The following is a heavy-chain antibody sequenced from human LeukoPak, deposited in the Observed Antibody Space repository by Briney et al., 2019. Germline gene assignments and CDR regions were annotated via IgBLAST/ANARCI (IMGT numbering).Heavy chain of an antibody. CDR1: GGSFSGYY. CDR3: ARTTTVTTFRYDYYYYMDV. V-gene: IGHV4-34*01. CDR2: INHSGST. Sequence: PSETLSLTCAVYGGSFSGYYWSWIRQPPGKGLEWIGGINHSGSTNYNPSLKSRVTISVDTSKNQFSLKLSSVTAADTAVYYCARTTTVTTFRYDYYYYMDVWGKGTTVTVSS. D-gene: IGHD4-17*01. J-gene: IGHJ6*03.